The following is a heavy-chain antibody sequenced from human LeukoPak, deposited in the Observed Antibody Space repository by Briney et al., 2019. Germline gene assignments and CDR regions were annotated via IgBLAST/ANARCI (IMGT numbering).Heavy chain of an antibody. V-gene: IGHV3-66*01. CDR3: ARSSITMVRGVIKSTTSWYHYYNMDV. J-gene: IGHJ6*03. D-gene: IGHD3-10*01. CDR1: EFSVGSNY. Sequence: QTGGSLRLSCAASEFSVGSNYMTWVRQAPGKWLEWVSLIYSGGSTYYADSVKGRFTISRDNSKNTLYLQMNSLRAEDTAVYYCARSSITMVRGVIKSTTSWYHYYNMDVWGKGTTVTVSS. CDR2: IYSGGST.